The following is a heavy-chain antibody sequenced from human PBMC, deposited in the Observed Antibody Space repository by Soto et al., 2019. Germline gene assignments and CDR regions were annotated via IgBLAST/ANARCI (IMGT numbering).Heavy chain of an antibody. CDR3: ARGPPYVPGGMDV. J-gene: IGHJ6*02. V-gene: IGHV3-33*01. Sequence: PGGSLRLSCAASGFTFSSYGMHWVRQAPGKGLEWVAVIWYDGSNKYYADSVKGRFTISRDNSKNTLNWKMTSLRAEATAVYYCARGPPYVPGGMDVWGQGTTVTVSS. CDR1: GFTFSSYG. D-gene: IGHD2-8*01. CDR2: IWYDGSNK.